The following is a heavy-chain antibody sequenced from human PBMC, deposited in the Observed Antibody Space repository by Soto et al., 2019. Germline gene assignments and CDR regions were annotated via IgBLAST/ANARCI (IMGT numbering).Heavy chain of an antibody. D-gene: IGHD6-6*01. Sequence: SVKVSCKASGYTFTSYGISWVRQAPGQGLEWMGGIIPIFGTANYAQKFQGRVTITADESTSTAYMELSSLRSEDTAVYYCARSAPAGQLVFWGLYYYGMDVWGQGTTVTVSS. J-gene: IGHJ6*02. CDR2: IIPIFGTA. CDR1: GYTFTSYG. V-gene: IGHV1-69*13. CDR3: ARSAPAGQLVFWGLYYYGMDV.